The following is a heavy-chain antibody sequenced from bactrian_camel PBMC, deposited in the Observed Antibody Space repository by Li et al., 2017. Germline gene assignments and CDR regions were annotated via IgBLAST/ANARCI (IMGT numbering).Heavy chain of an antibody. D-gene: IGHD2*01. CDR1: GFTSNRCG. J-gene: IGHJ4*01. CDR3: AAEHCGGNAPHEYNY. V-gene: IGHV3S6*01. Sequence: QLVESGGGLVQPGGSLRLSCTAPGFTSNRCGMDWYRQAPGKGLEWVSSIYSDGSNTYYADSVKGRFTISRDNAKNTLYLQMNSLKLEDTAMYYCAAEHCGGNAPHEYNYFDQGTQVTVS. CDR2: IYSDGSNT.